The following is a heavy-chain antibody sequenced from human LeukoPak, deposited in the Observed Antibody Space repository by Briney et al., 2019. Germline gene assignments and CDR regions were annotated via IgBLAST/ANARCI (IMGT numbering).Heavy chain of an antibody. CDR1: GYTFTGYY. CDR3: ARDNPVIAGDAFDI. D-gene: IGHD3-16*02. Sequence: ASVKVSCKASGYTFTGYYMHWVRQAPGQGLEWMGWINPNSGGTNYAQKFQGRVTMTRDTSISTAYMELSRLRSDDTAVYYCARDNPVIAGDAFDIWGQGTMVTVSS. CDR2: INPNSGGT. J-gene: IGHJ3*02. V-gene: IGHV1-2*02.